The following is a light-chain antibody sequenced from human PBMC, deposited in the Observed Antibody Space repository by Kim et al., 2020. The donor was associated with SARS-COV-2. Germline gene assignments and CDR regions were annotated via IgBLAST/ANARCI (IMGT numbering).Light chain of an antibody. CDR3: QQSFSKPIT. J-gene: IGKJ5*01. CDR2: DAF. V-gene: IGKV1-39*01. CDR1: QMISNY. Sequence: DIQMTQSPSSLSASVGDRVTITCRASQMISNYLAWYQQKRPGTSPKLLIYDAFSLHNGVPPRFSGSLSGTNFSLTISSLQPEDFATYYCQQSFSKPITFGQGTRLEIK.